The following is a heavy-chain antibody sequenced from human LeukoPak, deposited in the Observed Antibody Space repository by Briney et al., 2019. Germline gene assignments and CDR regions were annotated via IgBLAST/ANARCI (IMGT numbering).Heavy chain of an antibody. CDR2: INHSGST. CDR3: AEDGVY. V-gene: IGHV4-39*07. D-gene: IGHD3-10*01. J-gene: IGHJ4*02. CDR1: GGSINSTSYY. Sequence: SETLSLTCTVSGGSINSTSYYWDWIRQPPGKGLEWIGEINHSGSTNYNPSLKSRVTISVDTSKNQFSLKLSSVTAADTAVYYCAEDGVYWGQGTLVTVSS.